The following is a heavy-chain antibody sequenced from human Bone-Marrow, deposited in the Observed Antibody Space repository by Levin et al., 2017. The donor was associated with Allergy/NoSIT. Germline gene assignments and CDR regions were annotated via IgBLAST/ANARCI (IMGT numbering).Heavy chain of an antibody. Sequence: ASVKVSCKASGYTFTTHFMHWVRQAPGQGLEWMGIINPSSGHTTYAQKFQGRVTLTRDTSTSTVYMELSSLRSEDTDVYYCTRDRSDYNSRGYAGRDAFDIWGQGTMVTVSS. V-gene: IGHV1-46*03. CDR2: INPSSGHT. D-gene: IGHD3-22*01. J-gene: IGHJ3*02. CDR1: GYTFTTHF. CDR3: TRDRSDYNSRGYAGRDAFDI.